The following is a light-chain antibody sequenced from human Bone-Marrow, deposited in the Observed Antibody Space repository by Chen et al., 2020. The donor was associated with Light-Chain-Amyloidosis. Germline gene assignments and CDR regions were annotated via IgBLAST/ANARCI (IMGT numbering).Light chain of an antibody. CDR2: EDS. Sequence: SYVLTQPSSGSVAPGQTATIACGGNNIGSTSVHWYQQTPGRAPLLVVYEDSDRPSGIPERLSGSNSGNTATLTISSVEAGDEADYYCQVWDRGSDRPVFGGGTKLTVL. CDR1: NIGSTS. J-gene: IGLJ3*02. V-gene: IGLV3-21*02. CDR3: QVWDRGSDRPV.